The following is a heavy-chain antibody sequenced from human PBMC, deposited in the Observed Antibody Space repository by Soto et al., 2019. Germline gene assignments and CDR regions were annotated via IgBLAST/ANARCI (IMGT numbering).Heavy chain of an antibody. Sequence: SQTLSLTCAISGDSVSSNSAAWNWIRQSPSRGLEWLGRTYYRTKWYNDYAVSVKSRITINPNTSKSQFSLQLNSVTPEDTAAYYCAREKGYSSTFSSWGQGTLVTVSS. CDR2: TYYRTKWYN. CDR1: GDSVSSNSAA. CDR3: AREKGYSSTFSS. J-gene: IGHJ5*02. V-gene: IGHV6-1*01. D-gene: IGHD6-13*01.